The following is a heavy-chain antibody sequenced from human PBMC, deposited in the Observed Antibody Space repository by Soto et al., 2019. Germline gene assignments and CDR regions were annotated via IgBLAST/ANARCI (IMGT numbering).Heavy chain of an antibody. V-gene: IGHV3-23*01. CDR3: AKDGLVPTVKPVGYCEY. J-gene: IGHJ4*02. D-gene: IGHD4-4*01. CDR2: ISGSGGST. CDR1: GLPFSNDA. Sequence: PGESQSISCPASGLPFSNDAMSGVRTAPGKGLEWVSAISGSGGSTYYADSVKGRFTISRDNSKNTLYLQMNSLRAEDTAVYYWAKDGLVPTVKPVGYCEYWGQGTRVTVS.